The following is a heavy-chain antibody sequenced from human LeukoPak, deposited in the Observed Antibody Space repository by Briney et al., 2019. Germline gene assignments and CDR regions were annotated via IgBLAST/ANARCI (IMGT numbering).Heavy chain of an antibody. D-gene: IGHD3-3*01. CDR2: IYYSGST. CDR1: GGSISSHY. Sequence: SETLSLTCTVSGGSISSHYWSWIRQPPGKGLEWIGYIYYSGSTNYNPSLKSRVTISVDTSKNQFSLKLSSVTAADPAVYYCARVTYDFGSGPQRNNSFDPWAREPWSPSPQ. J-gene: IGHJ5*02. V-gene: IGHV4-59*11. CDR3: ARVTYDFGSGPQRNNSFDP.